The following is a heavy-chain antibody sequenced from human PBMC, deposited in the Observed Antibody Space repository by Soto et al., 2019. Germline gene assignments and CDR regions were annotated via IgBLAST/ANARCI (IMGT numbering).Heavy chain of an antibody. V-gene: IGHV3-66*01. D-gene: IGHD2-2*01. CDR2: IYSGGST. CDR1: GFTVSSNY. Sequence: PGGSLRLSCAASGFTVSSNYMSWVRQAPGKGLEWVSVIYSGGSTYYADSVKGRFTISRDNSKNTLYLQMNSLRAEDTAVYYCAREDLSDQNPDYWGQGTLVTVSS. J-gene: IGHJ4*02. CDR3: AREDLSDQNPDY.